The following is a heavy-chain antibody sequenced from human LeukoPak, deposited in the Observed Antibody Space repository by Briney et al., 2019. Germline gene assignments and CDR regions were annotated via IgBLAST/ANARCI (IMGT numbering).Heavy chain of an antibody. Sequence: GGSLRLSCAASGFPFTVYPTHWVRQAPGKWLEWVSVSSSDETYKFYADSVRGRFTISRDNSKNRLYLQMSDLRAEDTAVYFCARSVSGVWLFDYWGRGTLVTVSS. CDR1: GFPFTVYP. D-gene: IGHD5/OR15-5a*01. J-gene: IGHJ4*02. V-gene: IGHV3-30-3*01. CDR2: SSSDETYK. CDR3: ARSVSGVWLFDY.